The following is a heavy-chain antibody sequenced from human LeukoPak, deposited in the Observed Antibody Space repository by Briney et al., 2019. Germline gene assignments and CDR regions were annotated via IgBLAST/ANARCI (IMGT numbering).Heavy chain of an antibody. D-gene: IGHD1-7*01. V-gene: IGHV3-21*06. J-gene: IGHJ3*02. CDR2: ISSGSGHI. CDR1: GFTFSSYA. CDR3: ARGGTGATRDDTFDI. Sequence: PGGSLRLSCAASGFTFSSYAMSWVRQAPGKGLEWVSSISSGSGHIFYADSVRGRFTISRDNAKDSLYLQMNSLRAGDAAVYYCARGGTGATRDDTFDIWGQGAMVTVSS.